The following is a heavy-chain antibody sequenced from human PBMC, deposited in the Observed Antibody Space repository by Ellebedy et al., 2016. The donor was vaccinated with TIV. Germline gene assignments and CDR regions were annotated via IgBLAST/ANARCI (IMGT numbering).Heavy chain of an antibody. Sequence: GESLKISCAASGFTFSNNSMNWVRQAPGKGLEWVSYISSTGTTIYYADSVEGRFTISRDNSKSMVHLQMNSLRPEDTAVYYCAKDRTSGDGYWVFDQWGQGTLVTVSS. CDR1: GFTFSNNS. D-gene: IGHD5-18*01. CDR2: ISSTGTTI. V-gene: IGHV3-48*01. CDR3: AKDRTSGDGYWVFDQ. J-gene: IGHJ4*02.